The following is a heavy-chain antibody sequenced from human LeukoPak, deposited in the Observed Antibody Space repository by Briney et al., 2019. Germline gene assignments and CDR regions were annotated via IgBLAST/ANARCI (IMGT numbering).Heavy chain of an antibody. CDR2: ISYDGGHK. D-gene: IGHD2-2*01. J-gene: IGHJ6*02. V-gene: IGHV3-30*18. CDR3: AKDMDVHCSRTSCYVPGMDV. Sequence: PGGSLRLSCAASGFTFSSYGMHWVRQAPGKGLEWVTLISYDGGHKNYADSVKGRFTIFRDNSKNTLYLQMNSLRAEDTAVYYCAKDMDVHCSRTSCYVPGMDVWGQGTTVTVSS. CDR1: GFTFSSYG.